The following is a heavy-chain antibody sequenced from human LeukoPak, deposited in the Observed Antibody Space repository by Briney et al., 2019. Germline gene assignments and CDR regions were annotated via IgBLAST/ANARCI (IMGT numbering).Heavy chain of an antibody. J-gene: IGHJ4*02. CDR3: AKEAGYSGYDYPDY. CDR1: GFTFSIYA. D-gene: IGHD5-12*01. Sequence: PGGSLRLSCAASGFTFSIYAMSGVRQAPGKGLEWVSAISGSGYSTYYADSVKGRFTISRDNSKNTLYLQMNSLRAEDTAVYYCAKEAGYSGYDYPDYWGQGTLVTVSS. V-gene: IGHV3-23*01. CDR2: ISGSGYST.